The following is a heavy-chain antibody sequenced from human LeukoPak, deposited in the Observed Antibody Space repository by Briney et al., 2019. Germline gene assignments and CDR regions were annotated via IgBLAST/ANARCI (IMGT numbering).Heavy chain of an antibody. Sequence: SVKVSCKVSGSPLTELSMHWVRQAPGKGLEWMGGFDPEDGETIYAQKFQGRVTMTEDTSTDTAYMELSSLRSEDTAVYYCATFDSSGFCDAFDIWGQGTMVTVSS. V-gene: IGHV1-24*01. CDR3: ATFDSSGFCDAFDI. J-gene: IGHJ3*02. CDR2: FDPEDGET. D-gene: IGHD6-19*01. CDR1: GSPLTELS.